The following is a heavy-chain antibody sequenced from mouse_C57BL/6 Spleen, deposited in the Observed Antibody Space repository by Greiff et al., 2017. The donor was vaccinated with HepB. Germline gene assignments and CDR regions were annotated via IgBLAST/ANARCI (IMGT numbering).Heavy chain of an antibody. J-gene: IGHJ3*01. D-gene: IGHD1-1*01. Sequence: VQLQQSGAELVKPGASVKISCKASGYAFSSYWMNWVKQRPGKGLEWIGQIYPGDGDTNYNGKFKGKATLTADTSSSTAYMQLSSLTSEDSAVYFCASPYYYGSPSWFAYWGQGTLVTVSA. CDR3: ASPYYYGSPSWFAY. CDR1: GYAFSSYW. CDR2: IYPGDGDT. V-gene: IGHV1-80*01.